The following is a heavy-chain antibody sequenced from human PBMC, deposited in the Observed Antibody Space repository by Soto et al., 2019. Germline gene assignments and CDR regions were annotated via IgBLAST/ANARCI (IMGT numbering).Heavy chain of an antibody. V-gene: IGHV4-31*03. Sequence: SETLSLTCTVSGGSISSGGYYWSWIRQHPGKGLEWIGYIYYSGSTYYNPSLKSRVTISVDTSKNQFSLKLSSVTAADTAVYYCARMYYCDSSGYYENWFDPWGQGTLVTVSS. CDR2: IYYSGST. J-gene: IGHJ5*02. D-gene: IGHD3-22*01. CDR3: ARMYYCDSSGYYENWFDP. CDR1: GGSISSGGYY.